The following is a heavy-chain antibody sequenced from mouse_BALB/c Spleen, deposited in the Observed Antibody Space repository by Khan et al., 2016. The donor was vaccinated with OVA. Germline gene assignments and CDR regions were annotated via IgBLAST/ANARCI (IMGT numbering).Heavy chain of an antibody. CDR3: ARRGRRWDFDY. J-gene: IGHJ2*01. V-gene: IGHV1-7*01. CDR1: GYTFINYW. CDR2: INPSTGYT. Sequence: VQLQQSGAELAKPGASVKMSCKASGYTFINYWILWVKQRPGQGLEWIGYINPSTGYTEYNQNFKDKATFTPDTSSSTASMQLSSLTSEDSADYYCARRGRRWDFDYWGQGTTLTVSS. D-gene: IGHD1-1*02.